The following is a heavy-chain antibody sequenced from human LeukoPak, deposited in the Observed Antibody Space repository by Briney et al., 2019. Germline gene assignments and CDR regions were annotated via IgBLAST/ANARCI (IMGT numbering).Heavy chain of an antibody. CDR2: IYYSGST. Sequence: KPSETLSLTCTVSGGSISSYYWSWIRQPPGKGLEWIGYIYYSGSTNYNPSRKSRVTISVDTSKNQFSLKLSSVTAADTAVYYCAAADIVVVTATGAVDAFDIWGQGTMVTVSS. D-gene: IGHD2-21*02. CDR1: GGSISSYY. V-gene: IGHV4-59*08. CDR3: AAADIVVVTATGAVDAFDI. J-gene: IGHJ3*02.